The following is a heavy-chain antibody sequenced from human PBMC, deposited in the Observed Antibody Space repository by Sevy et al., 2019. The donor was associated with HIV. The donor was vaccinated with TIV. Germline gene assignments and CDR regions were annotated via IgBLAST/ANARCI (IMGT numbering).Heavy chain of an antibody. CDR3: AKRKGLGYYYYGMDV. Sequence: GGSLRLSCAASGFTFSSYGMHWVRQAPGKGLEWVAVISYDGSNKYYADSVKGRFTISRDNSKNTLYLQMNSLRAEDTAVYYCAKRKGLGYYYYGMDVWPRDHGHRLL. J-gene: IGHJ6*02. CDR1: GFTFSSYG. CDR2: ISYDGSNK. V-gene: IGHV3-30*18. D-gene: IGHD3-22*01.